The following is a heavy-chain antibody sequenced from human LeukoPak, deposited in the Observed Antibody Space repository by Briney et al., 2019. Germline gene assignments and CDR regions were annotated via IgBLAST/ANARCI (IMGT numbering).Heavy chain of an antibody. Sequence: GRSLRLSCAASGFTVSSYEMNWVRQAPGKGLEWVSYISSSANTIYYADSVKGRFTVSRDNAKKSLYLQMNSLRAEDTAVYYCASPRKDRSGYYQDFDYWGQGTLVTVSS. D-gene: IGHD3-22*01. V-gene: IGHV3-48*03. CDR2: ISSSANTI. CDR3: ASPRKDRSGYYQDFDY. J-gene: IGHJ4*02. CDR1: GFTVSSYE.